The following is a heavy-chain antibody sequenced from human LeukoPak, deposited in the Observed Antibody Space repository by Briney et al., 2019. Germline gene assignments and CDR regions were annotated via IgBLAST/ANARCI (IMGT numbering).Heavy chain of an antibody. CDR2: ISGSGGST. CDR1: GFTFSSYA. V-gene: IGHV3-23*01. CDR3: AKDIAAAGTGLGDY. J-gene: IGHJ4*02. Sequence: GGSLRLSCAASGFTFSSYAXXXXXXXXXXXXXXXXAISGSGGSTYYADSVKGRFTISRDNSKNTLYLQMNSLRAEDTAVYYCAKDIAAAGTGLGDYWGQGTLVTVSS. D-gene: IGHD6-13*01.